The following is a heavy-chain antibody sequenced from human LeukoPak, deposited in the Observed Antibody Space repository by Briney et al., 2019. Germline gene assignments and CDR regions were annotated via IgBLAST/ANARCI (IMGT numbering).Heavy chain of an antibody. CDR2: IIPIFGTA. V-gene: IGHV1-69*13. D-gene: IGHD6-19*01. CDR1: GGTFSSYA. CDR3: ARGSRQWLAQYAFDY. J-gene: IGHJ4*02. Sequence: SVKVSCKASGGTFSSYAISWVRQAPGQGLEWMGGIIPIFGTANYAQKFRGRVTITADESTSTAYMELSSLRSEDTAVYYCARGSRQWLAQYAFDYWGQGTLVTVSS.